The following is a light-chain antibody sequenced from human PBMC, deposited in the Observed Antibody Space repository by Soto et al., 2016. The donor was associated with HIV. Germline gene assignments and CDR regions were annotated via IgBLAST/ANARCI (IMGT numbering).Light chain of an antibody. CDR2: LGS. CDR3: MQTLQTQYT. Sequence: DIVMTQSPLSLPVIPGELASISCRSSQSLLNSDGFNSLDWYLQKPGQSPQLLIYLGSNRASGVPDRFSGSYTGTDFTLKISRVEADDVGVYYCMQTLQTQYTFGQGTKLEIK. J-gene: IGKJ2*01. CDR1: QSLLNSDGFNS. V-gene: IGKV2-28*01.